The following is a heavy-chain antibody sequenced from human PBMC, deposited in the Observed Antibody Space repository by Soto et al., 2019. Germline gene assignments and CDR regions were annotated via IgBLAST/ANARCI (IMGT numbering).Heavy chain of an antibody. CDR1: GFTFSSYA. CDR2: ISGSGGST. CDR3: GTIDVVVVVAATRQSFDP. V-gene: IGHV3-23*01. D-gene: IGHD2-15*01. J-gene: IGHJ5*02. Sequence: PGGSLRLSCAASGFTFSSYAMSWVRQAPGKGLEWVSAISGSGGSTYYADSVKGRFTISRDNSKNTLYLQMNSLRAEDTAVYYCGTIDVVVVVAATRQSFDPWGQGTLVTVSS.